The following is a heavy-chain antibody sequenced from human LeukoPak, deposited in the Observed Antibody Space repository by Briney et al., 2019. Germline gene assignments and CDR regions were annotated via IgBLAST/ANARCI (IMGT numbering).Heavy chain of an antibody. V-gene: IGHV4-34*01. CDR3: ARGQWLDNY. J-gene: IGHJ4*02. D-gene: IGHD6-19*01. CDR2: INHSGST. Sequence: KPSETLSLTCAVYGGSFSDYYWSWIRQPPGKGLEWIGEINHSGSTNYNPSLKSRVTISVDTFKNQFSLKLSSVTAAGTAVYYCARGQWLDNYWGQGTLVTVSS. CDR1: GGSFSDYY.